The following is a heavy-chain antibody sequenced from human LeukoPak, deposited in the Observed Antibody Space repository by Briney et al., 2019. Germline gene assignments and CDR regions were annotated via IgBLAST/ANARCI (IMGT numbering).Heavy chain of an antibody. CDR2: ISSSGSTI. Sequence: GGSLRLSCVASGFAFRDYSMNWVRQAPGKGLEWVSYISSSGSTIYYADSVKGRFTISRDNAKNSLYLQMNSLRAEDTAVYYCARDLSGVTGYTYGRGIDYWGQGTLVTVSS. V-gene: IGHV3-48*04. J-gene: IGHJ4*02. CDR1: GFAFRDYS. D-gene: IGHD5-18*01. CDR3: ARDLSGVTGYTYGRGIDY.